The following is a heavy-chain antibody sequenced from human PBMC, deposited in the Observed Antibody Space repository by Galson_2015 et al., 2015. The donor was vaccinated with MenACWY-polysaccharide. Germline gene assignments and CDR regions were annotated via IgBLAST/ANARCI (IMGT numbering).Heavy chain of an antibody. CDR3: ARDWDFWSDHGGGDYYYYGMDV. CDR1: GFTFSSYS. Sequence: SLRLSCAASGFTFSSYSMNWVRQAPGKGLEWVSSISSSSSYIYYADSVKGRFTISRDNAKNSLYLQMNSLRAEDTAVYYCARDWDFWSDHGGGDYYYYGMDVWGQGTTVTVSS. D-gene: IGHD3-3*01. J-gene: IGHJ6*02. CDR2: ISSSSSYI. V-gene: IGHV3-21*01.